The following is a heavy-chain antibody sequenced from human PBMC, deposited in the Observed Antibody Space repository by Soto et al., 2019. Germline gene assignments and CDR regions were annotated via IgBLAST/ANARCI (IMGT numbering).Heavy chain of an antibody. CDR1: GGSISSNAYY. V-gene: IGHV4-39*01. CDR2: VYYSGSA. Sequence: QLQLQESGPGLVKPSETLSLTCTVSGGSISSNAYYWGWIRQPPGKGLEWIGSVYYSGSANYNPSPKSRLTMSVDTSKNQFSLKLISVTAADTAVYYCARRPKRGSYSWCFDYWGQGTLVTVSS. CDR3: ARRPKRGSYSWCFDY. D-gene: IGHD1-26*01. J-gene: IGHJ4*02.